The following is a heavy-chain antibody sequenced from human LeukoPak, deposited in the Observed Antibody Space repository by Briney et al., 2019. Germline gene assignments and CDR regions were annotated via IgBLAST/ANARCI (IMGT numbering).Heavy chain of an antibody. Sequence: SETLSLTCTVSGGSISSYYWGWIRQPPGKGLEWIGSIYYSGSTYYNPSLKSRVTISVDTSKNQFSLKLSSVTAADTAVYYCARSYSSSGYYYYYYYMDVWGKGTTVTVSS. J-gene: IGHJ6*03. CDR1: GGSISSYY. V-gene: IGHV4-39*01. CDR3: ARSYSSSGYYYYYYYMDV. CDR2: IYYSGST. D-gene: IGHD6-6*01.